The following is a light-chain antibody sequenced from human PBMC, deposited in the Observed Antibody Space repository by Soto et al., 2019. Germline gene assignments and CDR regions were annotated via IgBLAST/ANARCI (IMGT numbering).Light chain of an antibody. Sequence: VLTQPAPLSGSPGQSITLSFTGNSSDVGAYDYVSWYQQHPDKAPKLMIYEVSNRPSGVSNRFSGSKSVNTATLTISGLQAEDEADYYCSSYTSSSTRVFGTGTKVTVL. CDR1: SSDVGAYDY. CDR3: SSYTSSSTRV. CDR2: EVS. V-gene: IGLV2-14*03. J-gene: IGLJ1*01.